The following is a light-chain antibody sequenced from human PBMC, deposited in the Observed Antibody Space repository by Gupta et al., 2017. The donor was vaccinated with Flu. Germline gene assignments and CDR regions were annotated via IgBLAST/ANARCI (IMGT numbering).Light chain of an antibody. Sequence: QSVITSCAGSRANSGSNSVFWYQQFPGRAPTLLIYNVNQRPSGVPDRFSGSKSDNSASLAITGLRPEDEADYYCAAWANSLSVCFGGGTRVTVL. J-gene: IGLJ2*01. V-gene: IGLV1-47*01. CDR3: AAWANSLSVC. CDR2: NVN. CDR1: RANSGSNS.